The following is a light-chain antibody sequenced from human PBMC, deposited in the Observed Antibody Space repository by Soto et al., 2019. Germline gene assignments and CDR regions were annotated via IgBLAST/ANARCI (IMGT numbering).Light chain of an antibody. V-gene: IGLV2-14*01. CDR3: SSYTTTRSVL. CDR2: DVN. Sequence: QSVLTQPASVSGSPGQSIAISCTGTSSDVGAYDFVSWYQQHPGKAPNVMIYDVNHRPSGVSDRFSGSKSGNTASLTISGLQAEDEADYFCSSYTTTRSVLFGGGTKLTVL. CDR1: SSDVGAYDF. J-gene: IGLJ2*01.